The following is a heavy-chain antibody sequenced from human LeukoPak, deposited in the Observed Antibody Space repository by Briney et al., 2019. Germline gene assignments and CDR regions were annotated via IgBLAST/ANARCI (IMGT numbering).Heavy chain of an antibody. J-gene: IGHJ2*01. Sequence: SQTLSLTCTVSGGSISSGVYYWSWIRQPPGKGLEWIGYIYYSGSTYYNPSLKSRVTISVDTSKNQFSLKLSSVTAADTAVYYCAVTVTRDWYFDLWGRGTLVTVSS. CDR3: AVTVTRDWYFDL. D-gene: IGHD4-17*01. CDR2: IYYSGST. CDR1: GGSISSGVYY. V-gene: IGHV4-30-4*01.